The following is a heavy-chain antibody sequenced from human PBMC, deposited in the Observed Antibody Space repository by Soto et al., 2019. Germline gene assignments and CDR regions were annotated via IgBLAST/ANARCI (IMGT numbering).Heavy chain of an antibody. J-gene: IGHJ6*02. D-gene: IGHD2-21*02. V-gene: IGHV3-21*01. CDR3: AREETAWPLAYGLDV. Sequence: XGSLRLSCAASGFTFSSYSMHWVRQALGKGLEWVSAITRNSDIYYADSVKGRFTISRDNAQNSVSLQMDSLRAEDTAVYYCAREETAWPLAYGLDVWGQGTTVTVSS. CDR1: GFTFSSYS. CDR2: ITRNSDI.